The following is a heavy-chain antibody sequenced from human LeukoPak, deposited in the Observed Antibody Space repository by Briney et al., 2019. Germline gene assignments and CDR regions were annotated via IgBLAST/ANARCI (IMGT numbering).Heavy chain of an antibody. D-gene: IGHD6-13*01. CDR1: GFTFSSYW. J-gene: IGHJ4*02. CDR2: ISSSSSTI. V-gene: IGHV3-48*01. CDR3: ARDGGIAAAGTDY. Sequence: GGSLRLSCAASGFTFSSYWMHWVRQAPGKGLEWVSYISSSSSTIYYADSVKGRFTISKDNAKNSLYLQMNSLRAEDTAVDYCARDGGIAAAGTDYWGQGTLVTVSS.